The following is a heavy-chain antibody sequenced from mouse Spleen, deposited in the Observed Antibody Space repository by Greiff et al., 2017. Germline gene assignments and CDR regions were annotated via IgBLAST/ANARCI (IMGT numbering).Heavy chain of an antibody. D-gene: IGHD4-1*01. V-gene: IGHV5-17*01. J-gene: IGHJ1*03. CDR2: ISSGSSTI. CDR3: ARPGYWYGDV. CDR1: GFTFSDYG. Sequence: EVQGVESGGGLVKPGGSLKLSCAASGFTFSDYGMHWVRQAPEKGLEWVAYISSGSSTIYYADTVKGRFTISRDNAKNTLGRQMTSRRSEDTAMEDGARPGYWYGDVWGTGTTVTVSS.